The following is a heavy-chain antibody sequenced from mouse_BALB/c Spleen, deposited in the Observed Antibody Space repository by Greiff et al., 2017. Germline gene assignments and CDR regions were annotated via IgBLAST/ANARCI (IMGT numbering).Heavy chain of an antibody. V-gene: IGHV3-6*02. D-gene: IGHD2-1*01. CDR2: ISYDGSN. CDR3: ARGSDYGNVDY. Sequence: EVQRVESGPGLVKPSQSLSLTCSVTGYSITSGYYWNWIRQFPGNKLEWMGYISYDGSNNYNPSLKNRISITRDTSKNQFFLKLNSVTTEDTATYYCARGSDYGNVDYWGQGTTLTVSS. J-gene: IGHJ2*01. CDR1: GYSITSGYY.